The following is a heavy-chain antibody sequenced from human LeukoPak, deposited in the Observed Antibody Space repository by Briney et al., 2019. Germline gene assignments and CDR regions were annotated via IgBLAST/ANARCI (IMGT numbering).Heavy chain of an antibody. Sequence: GGSLRLSCAASGFTFSSYAMSWVRQAPGKGLEWVSAISGSGGSTYYADSVKGRFTISRDNSKNTLYLQMNSLKTEDTAVYYCTTDPSGSYYSNAFDIWGQGTMVTVSS. V-gene: IGHV3-23*01. J-gene: IGHJ3*02. CDR1: GFTFSSYA. D-gene: IGHD1-26*01. CDR2: ISGSGGST. CDR3: TTDPSGSYYSNAFDI.